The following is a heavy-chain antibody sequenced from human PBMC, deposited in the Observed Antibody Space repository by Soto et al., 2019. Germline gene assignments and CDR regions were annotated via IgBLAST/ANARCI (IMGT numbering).Heavy chain of an antibody. V-gene: IGHV3-30*18. CDR2: ISYDGRNK. Sequence: GGSLRLSCAASGFTFCTYGMHWVRQAPGKGLEWVAVISYDGRNKYYVDSVKGRFTISRDNSRNTLYLQMNSLRAEDTAVYYCAKGTSSWYRFFEYWGQGTPVTVSS. D-gene: IGHD6-13*01. CDR3: AKGTSSWYRFFEY. CDR1: GFTFCTYG. J-gene: IGHJ4*02.